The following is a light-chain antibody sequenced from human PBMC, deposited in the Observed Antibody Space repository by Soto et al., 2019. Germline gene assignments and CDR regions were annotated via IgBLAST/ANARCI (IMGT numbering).Light chain of an antibody. CDR3: QQYYNVPIT. Sequence: DIQMTQSPSSLSASVGDRVTITCQASQDIGNYLSWYQQRPGKAPKLLILDASSLDTGVPSRFSGSGSGTDFTFTISSLQSEDIATYYCQQYYNVPITFGQGTRLEIK. CDR2: DAS. CDR1: QDIGNY. J-gene: IGKJ5*01. V-gene: IGKV1-33*01.